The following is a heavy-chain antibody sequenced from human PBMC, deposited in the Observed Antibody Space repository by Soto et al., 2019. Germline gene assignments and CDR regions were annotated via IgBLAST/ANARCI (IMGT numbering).Heavy chain of an antibody. CDR1: GDSIRSSSY. CDR2: IYSTGNT. CDR3: RRSGRDSTDV. D-gene: IGHD6-25*01. V-gene: IGHV4-39*01. J-gene: IGHJ6*04. Sequence: QLQLQESGPGLVKPSETLSLTCTVSGDSIRSSSYWGWIRQPPGKGLEWIGSIYSTGNTYYNPSHXRXAXRSXDTSKNQYSLDVISVTAADTDVYYGRRSGRDSTDVWGNGTTVSVSS.